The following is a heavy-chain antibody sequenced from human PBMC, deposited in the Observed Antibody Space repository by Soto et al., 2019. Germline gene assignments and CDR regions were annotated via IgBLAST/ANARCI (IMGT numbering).Heavy chain of an antibody. Sequence: QVQLVQSGVEVEKPRASVKVSCKASGYTFTSYGISWVRQAPGQGLEWMGWISAYNGNTNYAQKFQGRVTMTTDTSTSTAYMELRSLRSDDTAVYYCARDVPTVTTGGPDYWGQGTLVTVSS. J-gene: IGHJ4*02. CDR1: GYTFTSYG. D-gene: IGHD4-17*01. CDR3: ARDVPTVTTGGPDY. V-gene: IGHV1-18*01. CDR2: ISAYNGNT.